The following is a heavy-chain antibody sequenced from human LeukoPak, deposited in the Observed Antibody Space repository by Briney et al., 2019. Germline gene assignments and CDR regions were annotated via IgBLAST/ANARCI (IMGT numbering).Heavy chain of an antibody. V-gene: IGHV3-33*01. Sequence: GGSLRLSCAASGFTFSLYAMHWVRQAPGKGLEWVALIWYDGSKKYYADSVEGRFTISRDNSKNTLYLQMNSLRADDTAVYYCARDIGRGCSYGPFDYWGQGTLVTVSS. J-gene: IGHJ4*02. CDR1: GFTFSLYA. D-gene: IGHD5-12*01. CDR3: ARDIGRGCSYGPFDY. CDR2: IWYDGSKK.